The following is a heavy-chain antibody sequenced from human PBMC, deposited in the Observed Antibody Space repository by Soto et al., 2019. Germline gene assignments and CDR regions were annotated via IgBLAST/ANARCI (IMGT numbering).Heavy chain of an antibody. CDR2: IIAGNGNT. Sequence: QVQFVQSGAEVKEPGASVKVSCKASGYTFTNFGIHWVRQAPGQSLEWMGWIIAGNGNTKYSQKFQGRVTITRDTSATTVYMELGSVIPEDTAVYYCARTYYYECSGSMASTFEYWGQGTLVTVSS. J-gene: IGHJ4*02. D-gene: IGHD3-22*01. V-gene: IGHV1-3*01. CDR1: GYTFTNFG. CDR3: ARTYYYECSGSMASTFEY.